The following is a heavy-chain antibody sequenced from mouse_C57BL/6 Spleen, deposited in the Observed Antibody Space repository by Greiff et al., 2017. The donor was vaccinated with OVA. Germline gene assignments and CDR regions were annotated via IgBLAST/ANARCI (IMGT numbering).Heavy chain of an antibody. J-gene: IGHJ1*03. CDR1: GFTFSSYT. CDR3: ARHSYGYFDV. V-gene: IGHV5-9*01. Sequence: EVKLVESGGSLVKPGGSLKLSCAASGFTFSSYTMSWVRQTPEKRLEWVATISGGGGNTYYPDSVKGRFTISRDNAKNTLYLQMSSLRSEDTALYYCARHSYGYFDVWGTGTTVTVSS. CDR2: ISGGGGNT.